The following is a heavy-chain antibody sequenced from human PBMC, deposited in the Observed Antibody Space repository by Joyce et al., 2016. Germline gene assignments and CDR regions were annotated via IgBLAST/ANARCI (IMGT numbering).Heavy chain of an antibody. V-gene: IGHV3-23*01. D-gene: IGHD3-3*01. CDR1: GFSFSSFA. Sequence: EVQLWESGGGLVQPGGSLRLSCAASGFSFSSFAMSWVRQAPGKGLGWVSGISTGGSSTKYADSVKGRFTISRDNSNNTLYLQMKSLSPEDTAVYYCAKGITIFGVISQPFDSWGQGTLVTVSS. J-gene: IGHJ4*02. CDR2: ISTGGSST. CDR3: AKGITIFGVISQPFDS.